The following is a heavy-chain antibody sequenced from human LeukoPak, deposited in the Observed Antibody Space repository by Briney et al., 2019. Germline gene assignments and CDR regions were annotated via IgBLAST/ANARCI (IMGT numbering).Heavy chain of an antibody. Sequence: SQTLSLTCAVYGGSFSGYYWSWSRQPPGKGLEWIGEINHSGSTNYNPSLKSRVTISVDTSKNQFSLKLSSVTAADTAVYYCALLGYWGQGTLVTVSS. J-gene: IGHJ4*02. D-gene: IGHD2-8*02. CDR2: INHSGST. CDR3: ALLGY. V-gene: IGHV4-34*01. CDR1: GGSFSGYY.